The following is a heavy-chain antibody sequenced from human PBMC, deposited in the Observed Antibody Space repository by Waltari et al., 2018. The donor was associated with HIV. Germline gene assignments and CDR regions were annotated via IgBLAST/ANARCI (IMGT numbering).Heavy chain of an antibody. CDR2: IYYGGGT. V-gene: IGHV4-38-2*02. CDR3: AREGWAATGDY. J-gene: IGHJ4*02. D-gene: IGHD6-13*01. CDR1: GYSISSGYY. Sequence: QVQLQESGPGLVKPSETLSLTCVVSGYSISSGYYWGWIRPPPGKGLEWIGRIYYGGGTYYNPSLKSRVTISVDTSKNQFSLKLSSVTAADTAVYYCAREGWAATGDYWGQGTLVTVSS.